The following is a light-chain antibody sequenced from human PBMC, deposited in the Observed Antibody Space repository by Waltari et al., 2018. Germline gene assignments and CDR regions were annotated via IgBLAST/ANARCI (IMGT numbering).Light chain of an antibody. Sequence: DIQMTQSPASLSASVGDRVTITCRASQSVSRWLAWYQQKPGAAPNLLIYDASKLHSGVPSRFSGDGSGTEFTLTISSLQPDDFATYFCQQYNTYRTFGQGTKVEI. J-gene: IGKJ1*01. CDR2: DAS. CDR1: QSVSRW. CDR3: QQYNTYRT. V-gene: IGKV1-5*03.